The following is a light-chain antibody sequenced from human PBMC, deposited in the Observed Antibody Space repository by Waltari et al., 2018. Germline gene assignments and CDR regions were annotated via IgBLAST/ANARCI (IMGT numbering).Light chain of an antibody. CDR1: QSVLYSSNNKNY. CDR3: QQYYTTPFT. V-gene: IGKV4-1*01. Sequence: DIVMAQSPDSLAVSLGERATINCKYSQSVLYSSNNKNYLAWYTQKPGQPPKLLIYWASTRDSGVPDRFSGSGSGTDFTLTISSLQAEDVAVYYCQQYYTTPFTFGPGTKVDIK. CDR2: WAS. J-gene: IGKJ3*01.